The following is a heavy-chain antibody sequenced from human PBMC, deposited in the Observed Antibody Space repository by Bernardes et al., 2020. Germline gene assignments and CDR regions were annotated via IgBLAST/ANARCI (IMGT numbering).Heavy chain of an antibody. Sequence: GGSLRLSCAASGFTFSSYAMSWVRQAPGKGLEWVSAISGSGGSTYYADSVKGRFTISRDNSKNTLYLQMNSLRAEDTAVYYCAKGGPASGSLTGPYYYYGMDVWGQGTTVTVSS. V-gene: IGHV3-23*01. CDR3: AKGGPASGSLTGPYYYYGMDV. D-gene: IGHD6-19*01. CDR2: ISGSGGST. J-gene: IGHJ6*02. CDR1: GFTFSSYA.